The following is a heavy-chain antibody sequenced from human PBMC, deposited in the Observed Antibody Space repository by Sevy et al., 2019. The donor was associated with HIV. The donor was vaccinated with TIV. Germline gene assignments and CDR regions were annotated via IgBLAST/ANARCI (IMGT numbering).Heavy chain of an antibody. J-gene: IGHJ4*02. CDR3: AKESPWYNYDSSGSLDY. CDR1: GFTFSSYA. V-gene: IGHV3-23*01. CDR2: ISGSGGST. D-gene: IGHD3-22*01. Sequence: GGSLRLSCAASGFTFSSYAMSWVRQAPGKGLEWVSAISGSGGSTYYADSVKGRFTISRDNSKNTLYLQMNSLRAEDTAVYYCAKESPWYNYDSSGSLDYWGQGTLVTVSS.